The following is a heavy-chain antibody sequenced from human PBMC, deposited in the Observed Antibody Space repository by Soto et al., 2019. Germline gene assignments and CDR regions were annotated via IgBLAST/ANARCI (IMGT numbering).Heavy chain of an antibody. CDR1: GYTFTSHY. CDR2: INPNSENT. V-gene: IGHV1-46*01. D-gene: IGHD2-8*01. Sequence: QVQLVQSGAEVKKPGASVKVSCKASGYTFTSHYMHWVRQAPGQGLEWMGIINPNSENTDYAQKFKGRITMTTDTSTGTVYMELSNLRSEDTAVYYCARPGRVMVYALEYLGQGTLLTVSS. CDR3: ARPGRVMVYALEY. J-gene: IGHJ4*02.